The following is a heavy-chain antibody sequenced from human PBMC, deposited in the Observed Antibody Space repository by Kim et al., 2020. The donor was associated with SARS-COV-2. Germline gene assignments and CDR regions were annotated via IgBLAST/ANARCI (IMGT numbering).Heavy chain of an antibody. CDR2: IRSKANSYAT. V-gene: IGHV3-73*01. CDR3: TRQNLDTYCGGDCGYYYYGMDV. J-gene: IGHJ6*02. CDR1: GFTFSGSA. Sequence: GGSLRLSCAASGFTFSGSAMHWVRQASGKGLEWVGRIRSKANSYATAYAASVKGRFTISRDDSKNTAYLQMNSLKTEDTAVYYCTRQNLDTYCGGDCGYYYYGMDVWGQGTTVTVSS. D-gene: IGHD2-21*01.